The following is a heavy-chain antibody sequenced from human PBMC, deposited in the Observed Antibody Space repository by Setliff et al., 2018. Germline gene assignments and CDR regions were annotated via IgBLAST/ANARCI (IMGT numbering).Heavy chain of an antibody. Sequence: PSETLSLTCTVSGYSISSGYCWGWIRQPPGKGLEWIGNICHSGSTYYNPSLKSRVTISVDTSKNQFSLTLISVTAADTAMYYCARGLIGYDSSGYWDWGQGTLVTVSS. CDR2: ICHSGST. V-gene: IGHV4-38-2*02. CDR1: GYSISSGYC. J-gene: IGHJ4*02. CDR3: ARGLIGYDSSGYWD. D-gene: IGHD3-22*01.